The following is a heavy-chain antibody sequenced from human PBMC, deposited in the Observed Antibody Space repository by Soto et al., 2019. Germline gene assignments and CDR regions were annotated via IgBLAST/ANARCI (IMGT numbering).Heavy chain of an antibody. Sequence: PSETLSLTCAVYGGSFSGYYWSWIRQPPGKGLEWIGEINHSGSTNYNPSLKSRVTLSVDTSKNQFSLKLSSVTAADTAVYYCARGIAAAGTYGIDYWGQGTLVTVSS. V-gene: IGHV4-34*01. D-gene: IGHD6-13*01. J-gene: IGHJ4*02. CDR1: GGSFSGYY. CDR3: ARGIAAAGTYGIDY. CDR2: INHSGST.